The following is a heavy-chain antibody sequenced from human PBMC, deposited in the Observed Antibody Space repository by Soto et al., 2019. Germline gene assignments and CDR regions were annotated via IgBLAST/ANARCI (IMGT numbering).Heavy chain of an antibody. J-gene: IGHJ6*02. D-gene: IGHD3-10*01. CDR1: GFTFSSYA. V-gene: IGHV3-30-3*01. CDR2: ISYDGSNK. CDR3: ARERITMVRGVMDYYYGMDV. Sequence: PGGSLRLSCAASGFTFSSYAMHWVRQAPGKGLEWVAVISYDGSNKYYADSVKGRFTISRDNSKNTLYLQMNSLRAEDTAVYYCARERITMVRGVMDYYYGMDVWGQGTTVTVSS.